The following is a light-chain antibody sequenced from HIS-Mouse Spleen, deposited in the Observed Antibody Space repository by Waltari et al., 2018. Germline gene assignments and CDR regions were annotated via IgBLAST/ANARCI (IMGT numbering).Light chain of an antibody. CDR1: NIGSKS. CDR2: DDS. J-gene: IGLJ2*01. CDR3: QVWDSSSDHVV. V-gene: IGLV3-21*03. Sequence: SYVLTQPPSVSVAPGKTARITCGGNNIGSKSVHWYQQKPGQAPVLVVYDDSGRPSGFPERFSGSNAGNTATLTISRVEAGDEADYYCQVWDSSSDHVVFGGGTKLTVL.